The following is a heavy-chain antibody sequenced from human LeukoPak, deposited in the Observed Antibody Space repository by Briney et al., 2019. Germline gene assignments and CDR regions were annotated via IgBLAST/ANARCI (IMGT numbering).Heavy chain of an antibody. V-gene: IGHV4-34*01. CDR1: GGSFSGYY. CDR3: AREGIQLCFDY. D-gene: IGHD5-18*01. J-gene: IGHJ4*02. Sequence: SETLTLTCAVYGGSFSGYYWSWIRQPPGKGLEWIGEINHSGSTNYNPSLKSRVTISVDTSKNQFSLKLSSVTAADTAVYYCAREGIQLCFDYWGQGTLVTVSS. CDR2: INHSGST.